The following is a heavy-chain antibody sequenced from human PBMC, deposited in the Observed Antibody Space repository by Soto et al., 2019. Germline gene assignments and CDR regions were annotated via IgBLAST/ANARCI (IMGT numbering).Heavy chain of an antibody. J-gene: IGHJ4*02. D-gene: IGHD5-12*01. CDR3: VKDFRVGYDWTHD. V-gene: IGHV3-23*01. CDR1: GFIFSNYA. Sequence: DVQLLESGGDLVQPGGSLRLSCAASGFIFSNYAMSWVRQAPGKGLEWVSLIRGSGGPTNYADSGKGRFTVSRDNSKNILLLQMNSLRAEDTAVYYCVKDFRVGYDWTHDWGQGTLVTVSS. CDR2: IRGSGGPT.